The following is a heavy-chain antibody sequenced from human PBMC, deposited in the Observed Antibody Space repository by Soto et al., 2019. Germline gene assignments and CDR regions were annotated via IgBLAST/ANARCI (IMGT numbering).Heavy chain of an antibody. Sequence: GGSLRLSCAASGFTFSSYAMSWVRQAPGKGLEWVSAISGSGGSTYYADSVKGRFTISRDNSKNTLYLQMNSLRAEDTAVYYCAKDQVPAATTYYNYGMDVWGQGTTVTVSS. CDR3: AKDQVPAATTYYNYGMDV. CDR2: ISGSGGST. J-gene: IGHJ6*02. V-gene: IGHV3-23*01. CDR1: GFTFSSYA. D-gene: IGHD2-2*01.